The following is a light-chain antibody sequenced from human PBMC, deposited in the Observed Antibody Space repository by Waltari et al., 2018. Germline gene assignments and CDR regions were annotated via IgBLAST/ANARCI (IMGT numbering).Light chain of an antibody. J-gene: IGLJ3*02. CDR2: RNN. CDR1: RSNLGSNT. CDR3: AAWDDSLNGWV. Sequence: QSVLTQPPSASGTPGQRVTISCSGSRSNLGSNTVNWYQQLPGTAPKLLIYRNNQRPSGVPDRFSGSKSGTSASLAISGLQSEDEADYYCAAWDDSLNGWVFGGGTKLTVL. V-gene: IGLV1-44*01.